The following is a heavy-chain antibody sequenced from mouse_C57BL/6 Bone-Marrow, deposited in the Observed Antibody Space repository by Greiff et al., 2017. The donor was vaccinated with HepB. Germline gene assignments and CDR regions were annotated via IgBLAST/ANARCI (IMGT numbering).Heavy chain of an antibody. Sequence: QVQLKESGPGLVQPSQSLSITCTVSGFSLTSYGVHWVRQSPGKGLEWLGVIWSGGSTAYNAAFISRLSISKDNSKSQVFFKMNSLQADDTAIYYCARKAYGYDEFAYWGQGTLVTVSA. CDR1: GFSLTSYG. D-gene: IGHD2-2*01. CDR3: ARKAYGYDEFAY. V-gene: IGHV2-2*01. J-gene: IGHJ3*01. CDR2: IWSGGST.